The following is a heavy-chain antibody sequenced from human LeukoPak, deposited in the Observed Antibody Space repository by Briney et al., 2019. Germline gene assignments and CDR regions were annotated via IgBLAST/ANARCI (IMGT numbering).Heavy chain of an antibody. D-gene: IGHD6-25*01. CDR2: IKSKTDGGTI. CDR1: GFTFTSAW. Sequence: GESLRLSCAASGFTFTSAWMNWVRQAPGEGLEWVGRIKSKTDGGTIDYAAPVKGRFTISRDDSKDELYLQMNSLKTDDTAVYYCATAGAAATWGQGTLVTVSS. J-gene: IGHJ5*02. V-gene: IGHV3-15*01. CDR3: ATAGAAAT.